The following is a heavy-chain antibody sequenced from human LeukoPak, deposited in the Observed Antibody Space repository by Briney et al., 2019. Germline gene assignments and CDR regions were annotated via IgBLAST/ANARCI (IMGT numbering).Heavy chain of an antibody. CDR3: ARDSTYYYDSVSSVPHYFDN. Sequence: GGSLRPSCAASGFTFSNYATHWVRQAPGKGLEWVSLISSGGTYEYYADSVKGRFTIPRDNSKNTLYLQFNSLRAEDTAVYYCARDSTYYYDSVSSVPHYFDNWGQGALVTVSS. CDR1: GFTFSNYA. J-gene: IGHJ4*02. D-gene: IGHD3-10*01. V-gene: IGHV3-30*01. CDR2: ISSGGTYE.